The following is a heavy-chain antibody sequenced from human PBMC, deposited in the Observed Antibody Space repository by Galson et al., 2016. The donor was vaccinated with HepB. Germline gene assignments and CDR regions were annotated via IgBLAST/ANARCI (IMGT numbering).Heavy chain of an antibody. CDR1: GASINTFF. Sequence: SETLSLTCTVSGASINTFFWNWIRQPPGKGLEWIGYVSANGTTVYNPSLKRRVTMSVLMSRSQVSLDLSSVTAADTAVYYCARRAESKGPFDLWGQGTLVTVSS. CDR2: VSANGTT. J-gene: IGHJ4*02. V-gene: IGHV4-59*08. CDR3: ARRAESKGPFDL.